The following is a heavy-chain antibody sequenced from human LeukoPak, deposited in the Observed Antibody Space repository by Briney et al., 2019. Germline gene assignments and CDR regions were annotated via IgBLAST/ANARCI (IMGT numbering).Heavy chain of an antibody. D-gene: IGHD3-10*01. CDR2: IYISGST. V-gene: IGHV4-4*07. J-gene: IGHJ5*02. CDR1: GDSISSCY. Sequence: SETLSLTCTVSGDSISSCYWSWIRQPAGKGLEWIGHIYISGSTNYNPSLKSRVTMSVDTSKNHFSLKLSSVTAADTAVYYCARGDGGWFGFGELKSFDPWGQGTLVTVSS. CDR3: ARGDGGWFGFGELKSFDP.